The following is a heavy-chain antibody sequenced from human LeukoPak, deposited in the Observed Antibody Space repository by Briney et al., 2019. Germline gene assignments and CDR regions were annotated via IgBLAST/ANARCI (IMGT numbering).Heavy chain of an antibody. CDR1: GFTLNNYA. Sequence: GGSLRLSCAASGFTLNNYAMSWVRQAPGKGLVWVSHINSDGSSTRYADSVKGRFTISRDNAKNTLYLQMNSLRAEDTAVYYCARDWYNSNWRPDYWGQGTLVTVSS. V-gene: IGHV3-74*01. J-gene: IGHJ4*02. D-gene: IGHD6-13*01. CDR3: ARDWYNSNWRPDY. CDR2: INSDGSST.